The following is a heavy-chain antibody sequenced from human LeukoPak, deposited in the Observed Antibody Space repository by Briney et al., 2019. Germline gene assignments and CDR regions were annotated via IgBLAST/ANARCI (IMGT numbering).Heavy chain of an antibody. J-gene: IGHJ5*02. CDR1: GGSISSGDYY. CDR3: ARGYSSGNWFDP. D-gene: IGHD2-15*01. Sequence: PSQTLSLTCTVSGGSISSGDYYWSWIRQPPGKCLEWIGYIYYSGSTYYNPSLKSRVTISVDTSKNQFSLKLSSVTAADTAVYYCARGYSSGNWFDPWGQGTLVTVSS. V-gene: IGHV4-30-4*08. CDR2: IYYSGST.